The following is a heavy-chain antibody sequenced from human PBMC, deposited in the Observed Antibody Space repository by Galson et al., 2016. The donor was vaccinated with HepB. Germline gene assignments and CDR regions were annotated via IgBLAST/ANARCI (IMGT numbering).Heavy chain of an antibody. CDR1: GGSISSDGYY. CDR2: VYYSAST. CDR3: TRTPFGSGEGGVDY. Sequence: TLSLTCTVSGGSISSDGYYWNWIRQHPGKGLEWIGSVYYSASTYYNPSVEARFTISRDDSKSIAYLQLNSLKTEDTAVYYCTRTPFGSGEGGVDYWAREPWSPSPQ. J-gene: IGHJ4*02. V-gene: IGHV4-31*09. D-gene: IGHD3-10*01.